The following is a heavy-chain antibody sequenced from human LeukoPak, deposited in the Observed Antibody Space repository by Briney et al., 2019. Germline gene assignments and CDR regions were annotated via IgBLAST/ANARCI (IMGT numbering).Heavy chain of an antibody. CDR1: GFTFSSFS. Sequence: GGSLRLSCAASGFTFSSFSMNWVRQAPGKGLEWISYISNSGSDISYADSVKRRFTISRANAKNSLYLQMNRLRDEDTAVYYWARLTYGDWGQGTLVSGSS. V-gene: IGHV3-48*02. D-gene: IGHD4-17*01. CDR3: ARLTYGD. J-gene: IGHJ4*02. CDR2: ISNSGSDI.